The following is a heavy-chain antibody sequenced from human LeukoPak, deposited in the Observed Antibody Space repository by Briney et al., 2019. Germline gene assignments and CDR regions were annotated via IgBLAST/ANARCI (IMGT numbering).Heavy chain of an antibody. CDR1: GFTFSNFG. CDR3: AKRDDYGDYVLGS. J-gene: IGHJ4*02. D-gene: IGHD4-17*01. CDR2: LSGSGGHI. V-gene: IGHV3-23*01. Sequence: GRSLRLSCAVSGFTFSNFGMSWVRQAPGKGLEWVSGLSGSGGHIYYADSVKGRFTISRDNSKNTLFLHMTGLRAEDTALYYCAKRDDYGDYVLGSWGQGTLVTVSS.